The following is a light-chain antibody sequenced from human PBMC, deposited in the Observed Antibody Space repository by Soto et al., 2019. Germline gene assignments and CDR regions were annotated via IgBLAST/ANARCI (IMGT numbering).Light chain of an antibody. CDR2: DXX. CDR3: SSYAGTHIV. Sequence: QSALTQPPSASGSPGQSVAISCTGTSSDVGGYNYVSWYQQYPGKAPKLMXXDXXXXXXGXXDRFSGSKSGNTASLTVSGXXXXXXXXYYCSSYAGTHIVFGTGTKLTVL. J-gene: IGLJ1*01. V-gene: IGLV2-8*01. CDR1: SSDVGGYNY.